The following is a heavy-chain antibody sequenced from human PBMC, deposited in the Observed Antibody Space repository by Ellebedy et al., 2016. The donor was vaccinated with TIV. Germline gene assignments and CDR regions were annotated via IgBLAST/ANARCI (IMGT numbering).Heavy chain of an antibody. CDR1: GGSVSSGGYY. Sequence: MPSETLSLTCNVSGGSVSSGGYYWSWIRQPPGKGLEWIGYLSYTGATNYNPSLKSRVTISLDTSKNQFSLKLTSVTAADTAVYYCARYCSDTSCSAHNWGQGTLVTVSS. CDR3: ARYCSDTSCSAHN. V-gene: IGHV4-61*08. CDR2: LSYTGAT. D-gene: IGHD2-2*01. J-gene: IGHJ4*02.